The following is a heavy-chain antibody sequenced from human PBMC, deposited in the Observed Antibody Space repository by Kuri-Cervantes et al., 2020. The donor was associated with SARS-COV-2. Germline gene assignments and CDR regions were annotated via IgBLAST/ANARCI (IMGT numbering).Heavy chain of an antibody. Sequence: SVKVSCKASGYTFTSYGISWVRQAPGQGLEWMGRIIPVLGVANYSLKFQDRFTITADTSTRTVYMELSGLRSEDTALYYCAGPHKAYYDVLTGLDHWGQGTLVTVSS. CDR3: AGPHKAYYDVLTGLDH. J-gene: IGHJ4*02. D-gene: IGHD3-9*01. CDR1: GYTFTSYG. CDR2: IIPVLGVA. V-gene: IGHV1-69*04.